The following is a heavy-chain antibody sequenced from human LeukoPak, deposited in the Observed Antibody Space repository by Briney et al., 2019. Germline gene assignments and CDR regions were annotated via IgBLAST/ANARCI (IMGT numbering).Heavy chain of an antibody. CDR2: IYYSGST. D-gene: IGHD6-13*01. CDR3: ARESSSWDGSWFDP. Sequence: PSETLSLTCTVSGGSISSSSYYWGWIRQPPGKGLEWIGSIYYSGSTYYNPSLKSRVTISVDTSKNQFSLKLSSVTAADTAVYYCARESSSWDGSWFDPWGQGTLVTVSS. J-gene: IGHJ5*02. CDR1: GGSISSSSYY. V-gene: IGHV4-39*07.